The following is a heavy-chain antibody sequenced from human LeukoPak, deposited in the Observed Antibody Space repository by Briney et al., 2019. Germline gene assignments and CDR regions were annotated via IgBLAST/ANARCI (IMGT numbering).Heavy chain of an antibody. CDR2: ISSSSSYI. CDR3: ARHALDCSSTSCYPRIDY. J-gene: IGHJ4*02. CDR1: GFTFSSYS. V-gene: IGHV3-21*01. Sequence: PGGSLRLSCAASGFTFSSYSMNWVRQAPGKGLEWVSSISSSSSYIYYADSVKGRFTISRDNAKNSLYLQMNSLRAEDTAVYYCARHALDCSSTSCYPRIDYWGQGTLVTVSS. D-gene: IGHD2-2*01.